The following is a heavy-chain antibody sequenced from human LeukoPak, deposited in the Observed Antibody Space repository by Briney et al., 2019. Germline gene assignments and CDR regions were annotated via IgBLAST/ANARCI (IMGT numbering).Heavy chain of an antibody. CDR3: ARRFCSGGHCYYLFDY. Sequence: GGPLQISCMCSGYRFTSYWIGGARPMPGKGLEWMGIIYPGDSDTRYSPSFQGHVSFSADKSIRTAYLQWSSLKASDTAMYYCARRFCSGGHCYYLFDYWGQATLVTVSS. CDR1: GYRFTSYW. CDR2: IYPGDSDT. J-gene: IGHJ4*02. V-gene: IGHV5-51*01. D-gene: IGHD2-15*01.